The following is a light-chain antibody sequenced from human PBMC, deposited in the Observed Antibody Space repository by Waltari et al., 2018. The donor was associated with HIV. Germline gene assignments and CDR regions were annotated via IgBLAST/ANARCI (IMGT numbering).Light chain of an antibody. CDR3: CSYAGRYSWV. Sequence: QSALSQPRSVSGSPGQAVTLSCPGTSSDVGASNYVSWYQQHPGKAPKVLIYGFSERPSGVPDRFSGSKSGNTASLTISGLQADDEADYYCCSYAGRYSWVFGGGTKVTVL. CDR2: GFS. J-gene: IGLJ3*02. CDR1: SSDVGASNY. V-gene: IGLV2-11*01.